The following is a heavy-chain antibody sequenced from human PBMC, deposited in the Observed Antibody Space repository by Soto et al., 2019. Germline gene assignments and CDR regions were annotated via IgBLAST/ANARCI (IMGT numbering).Heavy chain of an antibody. V-gene: IGHV4-39*01. CDR1: GGSISSSSYY. CDR2: IYYSGST. D-gene: IGHD5-12*01. J-gene: IGHJ4*02. Sequence: PSETLSLTCTVSGGSISSSSYYWGWIRQPPGKGLEWIGSIYYSGSTYYNPSLKSRVTISVDTSKNQFSLKLSSVTAADTAVYYCIAEAQIVATNWGQGTLVTVSS. CDR3: IAEAQIVATN.